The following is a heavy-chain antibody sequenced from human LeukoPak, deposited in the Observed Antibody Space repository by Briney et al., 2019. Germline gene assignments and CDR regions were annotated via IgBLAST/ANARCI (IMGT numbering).Heavy chain of an antibody. J-gene: IGHJ5*02. Sequence: PSETLSLTCSVSGGSINSGYWSWIRQPPGKGLEWIGLLYPSGSTNYNPSLKSRVTISVDTSRTQFSLKLSSVTAADTAVYYCARDTYYYDSSGYHNWFDPWGQGTLVTVSS. D-gene: IGHD3-22*01. CDR1: GGSINSGY. V-gene: IGHV4-59*01. CDR2: LYPSGST. CDR3: ARDTYYYDSSGYHNWFDP.